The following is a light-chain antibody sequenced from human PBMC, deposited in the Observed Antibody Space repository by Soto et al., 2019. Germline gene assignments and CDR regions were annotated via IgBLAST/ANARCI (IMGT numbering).Light chain of an antibody. CDR1: SSNIGSNS. V-gene: IGLV1-44*01. CDR2: SND. CDR3: AAWDDSLNGYV. J-gene: IGLJ1*01. Sequence: QSVLTQPPSASGTPGQRVTISCSGSSSNIGSNSVNWYQQLPGTAPKLLIYSNDRRPSGVPDRFSGSKSGTSASLAISGLQSEDEADYYRAAWDDSLNGYVFGTGTQLT.